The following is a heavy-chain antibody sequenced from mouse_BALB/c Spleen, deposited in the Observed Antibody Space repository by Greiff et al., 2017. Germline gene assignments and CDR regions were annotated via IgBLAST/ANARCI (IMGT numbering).Heavy chain of an antibody. J-gene: IGHJ2*01. V-gene: IGHV3-2*02. CDR3: ARGYGSSSDY. CDR2: ISYSGST. Sequence: EVKLVESGPGLVKPSQSLSLTCTVTGYSITSDYAWNWIRQFPGNKLEWMGYISYSGSTSYNPSLKSRISITRDTSKNQFFLQLNSVTTEDTATYYCARGYGSSSDYWGQGTTLTVSS. CDR1: GYSITSDYA. D-gene: IGHD1-1*01.